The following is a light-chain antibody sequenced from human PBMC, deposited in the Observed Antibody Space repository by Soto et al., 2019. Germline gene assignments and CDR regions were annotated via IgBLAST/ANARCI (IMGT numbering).Light chain of an antibody. V-gene: IGLV3-1*01. CDR1: KLGDKY. Sequence: SYELTQPPSVSVSPGQTASITCSGDKLGDKYACWYQQKPGQSPVLVIYQDSKRPSGIPERFSGSNSGNTATLTISGTQAMEEADYYCQAWDSSRYVFGTGTKVTVL. CDR2: QDS. CDR3: QAWDSSRYV. J-gene: IGLJ1*01.